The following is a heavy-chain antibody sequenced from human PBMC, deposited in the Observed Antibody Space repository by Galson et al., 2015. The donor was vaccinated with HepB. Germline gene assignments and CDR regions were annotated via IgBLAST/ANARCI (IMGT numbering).Heavy chain of an antibody. V-gene: IGHV6-1*01. Sequence: CAISGDSVSSNSATWNWIRQSPARGLEWLGRTYYRSNWYNDHAVSVKGRITINPDTSKNQFSLQLNSVTPEDTAVYYCARAVGGEWEPWGQGTLVTVSS. CDR2: TYYRSNWYN. J-gene: IGHJ5*02. CDR1: GDSVSSNSAT. CDR3: ARAVGGEWEP. D-gene: IGHD1-26*01.